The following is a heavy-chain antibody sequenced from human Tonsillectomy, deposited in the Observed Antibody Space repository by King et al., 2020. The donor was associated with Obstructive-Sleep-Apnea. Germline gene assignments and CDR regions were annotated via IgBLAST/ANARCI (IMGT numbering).Heavy chain of an antibody. D-gene: IGHD3-22*01. V-gene: IGHV4-30-4*01. Sequence: VQLQESGPGLVKPSQTLSLTCTVSGGSISSGDYYWSWIRQPPGKGLEWIGYIYYTGSTYYSPSRRSRLTISVETSKNKFSLEVTSVTAADTAVYYCASDPRNDSSGSYFFDYWGQGTLVTVSS. CDR1: GGSISSGDYY. J-gene: IGHJ4*02. CDR2: IYYTGST. CDR3: ASDPRNDSSGSYFFDY.